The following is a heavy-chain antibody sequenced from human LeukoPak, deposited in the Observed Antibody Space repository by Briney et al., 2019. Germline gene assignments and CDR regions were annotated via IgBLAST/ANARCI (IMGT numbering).Heavy chain of an antibody. CDR1: GFTFSSYS. V-gene: IGHV3-48*02. Sequence: GGSLRLSCAASGFTFSSYSMNWVRQTPGKGLEWVSYISSSSSTIHYADSVKGRFTISRDNAKNSLYLQMNSLRDEDTAVYYCAEVRSSVSDIWGQGTMVTVSS. J-gene: IGHJ3*02. D-gene: IGHD5/OR15-5a*01. CDR2: ISSSSSTI. CDR3: AEVRSSVSDI.